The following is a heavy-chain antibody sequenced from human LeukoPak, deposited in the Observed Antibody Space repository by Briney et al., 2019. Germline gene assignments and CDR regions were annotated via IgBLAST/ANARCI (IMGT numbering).Heavy chain of an antibody. Sequence: GASVKVSCKASGGTFSSYAISWVRQAPGQGLEWMGGIIPIFGTANYAQKFQGRVTITADESTSTAYMELSSLRSEDTAVYYCATLGYCSGGSCWGGVYYFDYWGQGTLVTVSS. D-gene: IGHD2-15*01. CDR3: ATLGYCSGGSCWGGVYYFDY. CDR1: GGTFSSYA. J-gene: IGHJ4*02. V-gene: IGHV1-69*13. CDR2: IIPIFGTA.